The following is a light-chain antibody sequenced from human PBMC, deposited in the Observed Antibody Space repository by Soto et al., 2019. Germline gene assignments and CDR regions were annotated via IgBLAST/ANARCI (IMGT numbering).Light chain of an antibody. CDR3: QQYNSYSQP. CDR2: DAS. CDR1: QGIRND. J-gene: IGKJ1*01. V-gene: IGKV1-13*02. Sequence: AIQMTQAPSSLAAAVGGRVTITWRASQGIRNDLGWYQQKPGKAPKLLIYDASSLESGVPSRFSGSGSGTEFTLTISSLQPDDFATYYCQQYNSYSQPFGQGTK.